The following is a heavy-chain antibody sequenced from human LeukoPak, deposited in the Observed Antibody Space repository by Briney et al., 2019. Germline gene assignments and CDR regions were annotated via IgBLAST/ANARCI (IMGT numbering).Heavy chain of an antibody. CDR2: INPNSGGT. J-gene: IGHJ4*02. V-gene: IGHV1-2*02. CDR3: TTVWCSCGNCYLKPSLYYFYY. Sequence: ASVKVSCKASGSTFTGYYMHWVRQAPGQGLEWMGWINPNSGGTNYAQKFQGRVTMTRDTSISTAYMELRRLRSDDTAVYYCTTVWCSCGNCYLKPSLYYFYYWGQGTLVTVSS. CDR1: GSTFTGYY. D-gene: IGHD2-15*01.